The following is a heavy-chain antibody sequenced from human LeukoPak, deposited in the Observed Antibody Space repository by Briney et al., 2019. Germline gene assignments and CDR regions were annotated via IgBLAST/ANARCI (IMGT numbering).Heavy chain of an antibody. CDR1: AGSISSGDSY. D-gene: IGHD6-13*01. CDR2: VYYSGNT. CDR3: AGWQQLVRGSRFDP. Sequence: SETLSLTCTVSAGSISSGDSYWSWIRQHPGKGLEWIGYVYYSGNTYYTPPLKSRVTMSVDTSKNQFSLKLSSVTAADTAMYYCAGWQQLVRGSRFDPWGQGTLVTVSS. V-gene: IGHV4-31*03. J-gene: IGHJ5*02.